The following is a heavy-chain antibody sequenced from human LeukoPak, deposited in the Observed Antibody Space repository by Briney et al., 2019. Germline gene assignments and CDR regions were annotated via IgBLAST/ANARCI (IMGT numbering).Heavy chain of an antibody. V-gene: IGHV1-18*01. CDR2: ISTYNGNR. J-gene: IGHJ1*01. CDR3: ARYGRNVAAGPAEYFQQ. D-gene: IGHD6-13*01. Sequence: ASVKVSCKASGYTFTNYGITWVRQAPGQGLEWMGWISTYNGNRHYAQKLQGRVTMTTDTTTSTVYMEVRSLRSDDTAVYYCARYGRNVAAGPAEYFQQWGEGTLVTVSS. CDR1: GYTFTNYG.